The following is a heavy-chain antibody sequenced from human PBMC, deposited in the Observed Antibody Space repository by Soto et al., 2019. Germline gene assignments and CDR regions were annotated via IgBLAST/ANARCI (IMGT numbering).Heavy chain of an antibody. CDR1: GGSISSSNW. CDR3: ARAPSTMIQYYFDY. D-gene: IGHD3-22*01. Sequence: SETLSLTCAVSGGSISSSNWWSWVRQPPGKGLEWIGEIYHSGSTNYNPSLKGRVTISVDKSKNQFSLKLSPVTAADTAVYYCARAPSTMIQYYFDYWGQGTLVTVSS. V-gene: IGHV4-4*02. J-gene: IGHJ4*02. CDR2: IYHSGST.